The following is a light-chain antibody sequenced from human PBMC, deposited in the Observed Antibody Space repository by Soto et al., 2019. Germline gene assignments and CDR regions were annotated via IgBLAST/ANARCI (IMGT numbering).Light chain of an antibody. CDR2: DVS. Sequence: QSALTQPPSVSGSPGQSITISCTGTSSDFGGYNYVSWYQQHPGKAPKLMIYDVSNRPSGVSNRFSGSKSGNTDSLTISGLQAEDEADYYCSSYTSSSTYVFGTGTKVTVL. CDR3: SSYTSSSTYV. CDR1: SSDFGGYNY. J-gene: IGLJ1*01. V-gene: IGLV2-14*01.